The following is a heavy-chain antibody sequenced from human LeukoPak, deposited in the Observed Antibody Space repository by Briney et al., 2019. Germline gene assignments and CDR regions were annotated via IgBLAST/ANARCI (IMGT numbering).Heavy chain of an antibody. D-gene: IGHD2-2*01. CDR3: AKDPYIVSSTSQNWFDP. CDR1: GFTFSSYA. Sequence: GGSLRLSGAASGFTFSSYAMSWVRQAPGKGLKWVSAISGSGGSTDYADSVEARFTISRDNSKNTLYLQMNSLRAEDTAVYYCAKDPYIVSSTSQNWFDPWGQGTLVTVSS. J-gene: IGHJ5*02. CDR2: ISGSGGST. V-gene: IGHV3-23*01.